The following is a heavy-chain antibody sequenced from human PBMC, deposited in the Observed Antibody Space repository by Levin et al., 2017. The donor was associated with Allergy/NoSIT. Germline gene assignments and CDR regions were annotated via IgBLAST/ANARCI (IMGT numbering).Heavy chain of an antibody. CDR2: IYHSGST. Sequence: SETLSLTCAVSGGSISSSNWWSWVRQPPGKGLEWLGEIYHSGSTNYNPSLKSRVTISVDKSKNQFFLKLSSVTAADTAVYYCARVGTWIQLGWFDYWGQGTLVTVSS. D-gene: IGHD5-18*01. CDR1: GGSISSSNW. V-gene: IGHV4-4*02. J-gene: IGHJ4*02. CDR3: ARVGTWIQLGWFDY.